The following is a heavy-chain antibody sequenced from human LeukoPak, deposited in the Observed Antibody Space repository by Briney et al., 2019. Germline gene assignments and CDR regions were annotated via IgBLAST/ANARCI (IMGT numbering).Heavy chain of an antibody. CDR1: GFTFSSYS. CDR3: ARMYGDYLGY. Sequence: AGGSLRLSCAASGFTFSSYSMNWVRQAPGKGLEWVSSISSSSSYIYYADSVKGRFTISRDNAKNSLYLQMNSLRAEDTAVFYCARMYGDYLGYWGQGTLVTVSS. D-gene: IGHD4-17*01. V-gene: IGHV3-21*01. J-gene: IGHJ4*02. CDR2: ISSSSSYI.